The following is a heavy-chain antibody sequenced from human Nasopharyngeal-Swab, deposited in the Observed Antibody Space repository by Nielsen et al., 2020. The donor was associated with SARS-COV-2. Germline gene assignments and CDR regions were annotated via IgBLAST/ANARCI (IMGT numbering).Heavy chain of an antibody. CDR2: ISSSSSYI. V-gene: IGHV3-21*01. D-gene: IGHD2/OR15-2a*01. J-gene: IGHJ6*02. Sequence: WIRQPPGKGLEWVSSISSSSSYIYYADSVKGRFTISRDNAKNSLYLQMNSLRAEDTAVYYCARDSSGMDVWGQGTTVTVSS. CDR3: ARDSSGMDV.